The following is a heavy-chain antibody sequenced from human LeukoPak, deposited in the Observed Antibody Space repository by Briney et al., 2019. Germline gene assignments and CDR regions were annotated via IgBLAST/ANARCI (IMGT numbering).Heavy chain of an antibody. J-gene: IGHJ4*02. CDR1: GYTFTGYY. CDR2: INPNSGGT. V-gene: IGHV1-2*02. Sequence: ASVKVSCKASGYTFTGYYVHWVRQAPGQGLEWMGWINPNSGGTNYAQKFQGTVTMTRDTSISTAYMELSRLRSDDTAVYYCTRGAGTDSFDYWGRGTLVTVSS. CDR3: TRGAGTDSFDY.